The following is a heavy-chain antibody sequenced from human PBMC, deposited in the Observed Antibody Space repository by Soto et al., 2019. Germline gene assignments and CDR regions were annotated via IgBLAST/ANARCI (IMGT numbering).Heavy chain of an antibody. CDR1: GGSISSYY. CDR3: ARHVLVRAAAPDVWFDP. J-gene: IGHJ5*02. CDR2: IYYSGGT. V-gene: IGHV4-59*08. Sequence: SETLSLTCTVSGGSISSYYWSWIRQPPGKGLEWIGYIYYSGGTNYNPSLKSRVTISVDTSKNQFSLKLSSVTAADTAVYYCARHVLVRAAAPDVWFDPWGQGTLVTVSS. D-gene: IGHD6-13*01.